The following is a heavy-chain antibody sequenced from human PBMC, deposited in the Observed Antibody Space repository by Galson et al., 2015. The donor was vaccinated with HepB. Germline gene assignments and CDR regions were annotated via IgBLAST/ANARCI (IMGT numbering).Heavy chain of an antibody. CDR1: GGTFSSYA. Sequence: SVKVSCKASGGTFSSYAISWVRQAPGQGLEWMGGIIPIFGTANYAQKFQGRVTITADESTSTAYMELSSLRSEDTAVYYCARDRMFRFGELLNPDAFDIWGQGTMVTVSS. V-gene: IGHV1-69*13. D-gene: IGHD3-10*01. CDR3: ARDRMFRFGELLNPDAFDI. CDR2: IIPIFGTA. J-gene: IGHJ3*02.